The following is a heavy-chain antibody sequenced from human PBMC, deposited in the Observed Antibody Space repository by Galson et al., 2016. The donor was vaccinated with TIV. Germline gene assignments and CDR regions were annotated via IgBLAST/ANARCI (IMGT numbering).Heavy chain of an antibody. Sequence: LTCTVSGGSINSYYWTWVRQPPGKGLEWIGHVFYTGSADYNPSLKSRVTISLDTSKNQFSLKMRSVTAADSAVYYCARDKSDIDTSDYFYYYMDVWGRGTTVTVSS. CDR3: ARDKSDIDTSDYFYYYMDV. V-gene: IGHV4-59*13. CDR1: GGSINSYY. J-gene: IGHJ6*03. CDR2: VFYTGSA. D-gene: IGHD3-22*01.